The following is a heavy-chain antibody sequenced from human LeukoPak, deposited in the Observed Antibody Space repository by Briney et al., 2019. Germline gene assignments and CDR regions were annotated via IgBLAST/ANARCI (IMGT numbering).Heavy chain of an antibody. Sequence: PGGSLRLSCAASGFTCGDYYMSWIRQAPGKGLEWVSYISSSGTNIHYADSVKGRFTISRDNAKNSLYLQMNALRAEDTAVYYCARVRGSYCSDYWGQGTLVTVSS. CDR1: GFTCGDYY. J-gene: IGHJ4*02. V-gene: IGHV3-11*04. CDR2: ISSSGTNI. D-gene: IGHD1-26*01. CDR3: ARVRGSYCSDY.